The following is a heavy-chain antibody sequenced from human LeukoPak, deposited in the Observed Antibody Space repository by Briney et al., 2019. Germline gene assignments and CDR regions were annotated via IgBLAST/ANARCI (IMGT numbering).Heavy chain of an antibody. CDR2: ISSGSSTI. J-gene: IGHJ4*02. D-gene: IGHD3-22*01. CDR1: GFTFSSYS. CDR3: ARDSSGYD. V-gene: IGHV3-48*04. Sequence: PGGSLRLSCAVSGFTFSSYSMNWVRQAPGKGLEWVSYISSGSSTIYYADSVKGRFTISRDNAKNSLYLQMNSLRAEDTAVYYCARDSSGYDWGQGTLVTVSS.